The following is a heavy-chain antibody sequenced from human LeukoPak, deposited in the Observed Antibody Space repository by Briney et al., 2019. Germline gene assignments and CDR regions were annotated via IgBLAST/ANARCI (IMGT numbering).Heavy chain of an antibody. Sequence: SETLSLTCAVSGYSISSGYYWGWIRQPPGKGLEWIGSIYHSGSTYYNPSLKSRVTISVDTSKNQFSLKLSSVTAADTAVYYCAGHVQQYDFWSGYNDAFDIWGQGTMVTVSS. J-gene: IGHJ3*02. V-gene: IGHV4-38-2*01. CDR1: GYSISSGYY. D-gene: IGHD3-3*01. CDR2: IYHSGST. CDR3: AGHVQQYDFWSGYNDAFDI.